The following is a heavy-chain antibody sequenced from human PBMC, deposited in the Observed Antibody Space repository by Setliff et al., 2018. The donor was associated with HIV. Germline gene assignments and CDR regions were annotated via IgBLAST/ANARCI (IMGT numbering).Heavy chain of an antibody. V-gene: IGHV1-69*05. CDR3: ARAVGYCSSTICYGAWYFDL. J-gene: IGHJ2*01. CDR1: GGTFSSHG. CDR2: IIPIFGTA. Sequence: SVKVSCKASGGTFSSHGISWVRQAPGQGLEWMGRIIPIFGTANYAQKFQGRVTMTTDTSTSTAYMELRSLRSDDTAVYYCARAVGYCSSTICYGAWYFDLWGRGTLVTVSS. D-gene: IGHD2-2*01.